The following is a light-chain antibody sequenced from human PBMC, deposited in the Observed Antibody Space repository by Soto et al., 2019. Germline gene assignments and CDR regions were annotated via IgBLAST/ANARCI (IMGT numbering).Light chain of an antibody. V-gene: IGKV1-9*01. CDR1: QDISIY. CDR2: AAS. J-gene: IGKJ1*01. Sequence: IHLTQSPSSLFSSLGDRVTITCRASQDISIYLGWYQQKPGKAPKPLIYAASTLQSGVPSRFIVTGSGTDFTLAICSMKPDDFATDDCQHYSSVWAFCQGTKV. CDR3: QHYSSVWA.